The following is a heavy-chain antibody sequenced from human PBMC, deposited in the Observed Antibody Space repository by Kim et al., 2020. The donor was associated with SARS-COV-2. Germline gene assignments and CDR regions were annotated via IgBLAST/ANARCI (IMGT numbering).Heavy chain of an antibody. V-gene: IGHV3-7*01. D-gene: IGHD3-22*01. J-gene: IGHJ4*02. CDR3: AREYDSSLYFDY. Sequence: YGDSVKGRLTISRDNAKNSLYLQMNSLRAEDTAVYYCAREYDSSLYFDYWGQGTLVTVSS.